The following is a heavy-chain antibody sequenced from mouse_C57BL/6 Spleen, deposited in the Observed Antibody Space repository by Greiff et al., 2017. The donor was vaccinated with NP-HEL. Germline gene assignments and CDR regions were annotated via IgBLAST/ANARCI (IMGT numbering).Heavy chain of an antibody. CDR3: ARRCYYAMDY. J-gene: IGHJ4*01. CDR2: ISSGSSTI. CDR1: GFTFSDYG. V-gene: IGHV5-17*01. Sequence: DVMLVESGGGLVKPGGSLKLSCAASGFTFSDYGMHWVRQAPEKGLEWVAYISSGSSTIYYADTVKGRFTISRDNAKNTLFLQMTSLRSEDTAMYYCARRCYYAMDYWGQGTSVTVSS.